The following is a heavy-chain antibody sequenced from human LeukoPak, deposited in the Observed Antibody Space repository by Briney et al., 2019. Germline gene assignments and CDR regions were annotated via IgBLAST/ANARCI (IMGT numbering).Heavy chain of an antibody. V-gene: IGHV3-15*01. Sequence: GGSLRLSCAASGFTFSIYAMSWVRQAPGKGLEWVGRIKRRSDGATTDYAAPVKGRFTISRDDSKNTLYLQMNSLKTEDTAVYYCTTSPSGFLTGYHPYPPDYWGQGTLVTVSS. CDR1: GFTFSIYA. CDR3: TTSPSGFLTGYHPYPPDY. D-gene: IGHD3-9*01. J-gene: IGHJ4*02. CDR2: IKRRSDGATT.